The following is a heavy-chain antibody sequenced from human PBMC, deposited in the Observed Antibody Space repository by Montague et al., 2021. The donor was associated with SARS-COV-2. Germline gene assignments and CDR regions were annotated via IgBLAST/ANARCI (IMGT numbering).Heavy chain of an antibody. J-gene: IGHJ4*02. D-gene: IGHD2-15*01. CDR1: GYSFTSYW. V-gene: IGHV5-51*01. Sequence: QSGAAVKKPGESLKISCKGSGYSFTSYWIDWVRQMPGKGLEWMGVIYPGDSDTRYSPSFHGQVTISADKSISTAYLQWGSLKASDTAMYYCARHPRYCSGGSCYSGGEFDDWGQGTLVTVSS. CDR2: IYPGDSDT. CDR3: ARHPRYCSGGSCYSGGEFDD.